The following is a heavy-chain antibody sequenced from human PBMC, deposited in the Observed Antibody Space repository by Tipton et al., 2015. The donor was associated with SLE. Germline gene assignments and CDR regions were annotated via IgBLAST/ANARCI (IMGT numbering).Heavy chain of an antibody. J-gene: IGHJ4*02. D-gene: IGHD6-19*01. CDR2: INHSGST. Sequence: LRLSCTVSGGSISSYYWSWIRQPPGKGLEWIGEINHSGSTNFNPSLKSRVTISVDTSKNQFSLKLTSVTAADTAVYYCASPGYSSGWYSMRYWGQGTLVTVSS. V-gene: IGHV4-34*01. CDR3: ASPGYSSGWYSMRY. CDR1: GGSISSYY.